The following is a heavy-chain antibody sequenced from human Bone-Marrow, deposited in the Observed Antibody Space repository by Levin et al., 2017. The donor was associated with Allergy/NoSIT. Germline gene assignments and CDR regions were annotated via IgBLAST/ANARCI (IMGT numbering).Heavy chain of an antibody. J-gene: IGHJ3*02. CDR3: AKVGGYGSGSYPYAFDI. Sequence: LSLTCAASGFPFSSYGMHWVRQAPGKGLEWVAVISYDGSNKYYADSVKGRFTISRDNSKNTLYLQMNSLRAEDTAVYYCAKVGGYGSGSYPYAFDIWGQGTMVTVSS. V-gene: IGHV3-30*18. D-gene: IGHD3-10*01. CDR1: GFPFSSYG. CDR2: ISYDGSNK.